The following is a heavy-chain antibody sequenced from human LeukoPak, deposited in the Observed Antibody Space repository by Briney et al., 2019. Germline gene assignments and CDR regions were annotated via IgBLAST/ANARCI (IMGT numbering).Heavy chain of an antibody. CDR1: GGSINGYY. J-gene: IGHJ2*01. V-gene: IGHV4-59*12. CDR2: IYYSGST. D-gene: IGHD3-10*01. Sequence: SETLSLTCTVSGGSINGYYWSWIRQPPGKGLEWIGYIYYSGSTNYNPSLKSRVTISVDTSKNQFSLKLSSVTAADTAVYYCARTSRVLWFGDPSRYFDLWGRGTLVTVSS. CDR3: ARTSRVLWFGDPSRYFDL.